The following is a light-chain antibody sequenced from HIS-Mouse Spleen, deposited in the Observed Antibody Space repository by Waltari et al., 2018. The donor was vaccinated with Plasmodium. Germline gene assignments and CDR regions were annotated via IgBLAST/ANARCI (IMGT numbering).Light chain of an antibody. J-gene: IGLJ3*02. CDR3: YSTDSSGNHRV. CDR2: EDS. V-gene: IGLV3-10*01. CDR1: ALPHQY. Sequence: SYELTQPPSVSVSPGQTARLTCSRDALPHQYASSYHQKSGQAPVRVTYEDSKRPSGIPERFSGSSSGTRATLTISGAQVEDEADYYCYSTDSSGNHRVFGGGTKLTVL.